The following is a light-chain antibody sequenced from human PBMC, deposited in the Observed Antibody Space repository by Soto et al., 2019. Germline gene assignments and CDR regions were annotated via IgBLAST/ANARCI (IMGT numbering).Light chain of an antibody. CDR1: SSDVGDYNS. CDR2: EVS. Sequence: QSALTQPASVSGSPGQSITISCTGSSSDVGDYNSVSWYQQHPGKAPKLMIYEVSNRPSGVSNRFSGSKSGNTASLTISGLQADDEADYYCSSYTSSSTYVFGTGTKLTVL. CDR3: SSYTSSSTYV. J-gene: IGLJ1*01. V-gene: IGLV2-14*01.